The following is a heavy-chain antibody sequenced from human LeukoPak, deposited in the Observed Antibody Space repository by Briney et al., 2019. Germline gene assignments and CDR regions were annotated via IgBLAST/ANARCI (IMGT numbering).Heavy chain of an antibody. Sequence: GASVKVSCKASGYTFTHHGISWVRQAPGQGLEWIGWISCYNGDTIYAQNVQGRVTMTTDASTRTVYIEVRYLGSDDTAMYYCARDPSNSSGYHAHFDSWGQGTLITVSS. CDR2: ISCYNGDT. D-gene: IGHD3-22*01. CDR3: ARDPSNSSGYHAHFDS. J-gene: IGHJ4*02. V-gene: IGHV1-18*01. CDR1: GYTFTHHG.